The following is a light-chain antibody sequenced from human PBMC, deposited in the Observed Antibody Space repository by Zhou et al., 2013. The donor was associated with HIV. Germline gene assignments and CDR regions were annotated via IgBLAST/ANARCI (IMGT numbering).Light chain of an antibody. CDR1: QYISSA. V-gene: IGKV1-39*01. J-gene: IGKJ4*01. Sequence: DIQLTQSPSSLSASVGDRVTLTCRASQYISSALYWYQQKPGKAPKLLISAASSLQSGVPSRFSGSGSGTDFTLTISSLQPEDFATYYCQQANSFSVTFGGGTKVE. CDR2: AAS. CDR3: QQANSFSVT.